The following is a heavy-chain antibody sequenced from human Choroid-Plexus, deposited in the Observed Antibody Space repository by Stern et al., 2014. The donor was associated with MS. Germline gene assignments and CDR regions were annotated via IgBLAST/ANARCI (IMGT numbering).Heavy chain of an antibody. D-gene: IGHD3-3*01. CDR2: INPNTGGT. CDR3: ARDQRGITIFGVVTDYYYLGMDV. V-gene: IGHV1-2*02. J-gene: IGHJ6*02. CDR1: GYIFTGYY. Sequence: QLVQSGAEVKKPGASVKVSCKTSGYIFTGYYIHWVRQAPGQGLEWMAWINPNTGGTKDAQKFQGRVTMSRDTSISTAWGEGSSLTSDDTAVYYCARDQRGITIFGVVTDYYYLGMDVWGQGTTVTVSS.